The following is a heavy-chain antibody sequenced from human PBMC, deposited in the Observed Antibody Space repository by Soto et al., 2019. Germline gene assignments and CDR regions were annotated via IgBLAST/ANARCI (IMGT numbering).Heavy chain of an antibody. CDR2: IGPESGAT. V-gene: IGHV1-2*02. CDR1: GYTFTGHY. Sequence: EASVKVSCKASGYTFTGHYIHWVRQAPEQGPEWMGEIGPESGATRYAQKFQGRVTMTMDMSITTVYTALSNLRPDDTAVYYCGRGRSGEIVVFYWGQGDPVTVSS. J-gene: IGHJ4*02. CDR3: GRGRSGEIVVFY. D-gene: IGHD3-22*01.